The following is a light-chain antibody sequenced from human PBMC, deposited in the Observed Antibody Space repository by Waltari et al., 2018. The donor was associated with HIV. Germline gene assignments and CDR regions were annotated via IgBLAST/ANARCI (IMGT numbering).Light chain of an antibody. J-gene: IGLJ3*02. V-gene: IGLV2-23*02. Sequence: QSALTQPASVSGSPGQPITIPCTGTSSDVGRYNLVSWYQHHPGKAPKPMIYEVNKRPSGVSNRFSGSKSGNTASLTISGLQAEDEADYYCCSYAGSSSFWVFGGGTKLTVL. CDR3: CSYAGSSSFWV. CDR1: SSDVGRYNL. CDR2: EVN.